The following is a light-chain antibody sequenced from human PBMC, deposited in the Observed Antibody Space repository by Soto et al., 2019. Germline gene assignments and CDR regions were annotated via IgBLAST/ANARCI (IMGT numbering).Light chain of an antibody. V-gene: IGLV8-61*01. CDR2: STN. CDR3: VLYMGSGISL. Sequence: QTVVTQEPSFSVSPGGTVTLTCGLSSGSDSTSYYPSWYQQTPGQAPRTLVYSTNTRSSGVPDRFSGSILGNKAALTITGAQADDESDYYCVLYMGSGISLFGGGTKVTVL. CDR1: SGSDSTSYY. J-gene: IGLJ3*02.